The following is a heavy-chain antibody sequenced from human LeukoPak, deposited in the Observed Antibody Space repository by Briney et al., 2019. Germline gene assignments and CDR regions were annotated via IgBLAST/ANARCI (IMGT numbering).Heavy chain of an antibody. J-gene: IGHJ5*02. CDR3: AKLLMANDYGDP. CDR2: ISGGGTT. Sequence: PGGSLRLSCAASGFTVSSNYMSWVRQAPGKGLEWVSSISGGGTTYYADSVRGRFIISRDNSKNTLYLQMNSLRAEDTAVYYCAKLLMANDYGDPWGQGTLVTVSS. V-gene: IGHV3-53*01. D-gene: IGHD4-17*01. CDR1: GFTVSSNY.